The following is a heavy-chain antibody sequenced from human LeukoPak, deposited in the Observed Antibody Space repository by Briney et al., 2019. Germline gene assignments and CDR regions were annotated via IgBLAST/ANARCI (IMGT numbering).Heavy chain of an antibody. Sequence: GGSLRLSCAASGFIFSSYAMSWVRQAPGKGLEWVSAISGSGGSTYYADSVKGRFTISRDNSKNTLYLQMNSLRAEDTAVYYCAKIVRYYYDSSGYRGYFDYWGQGTLVTVSS. J-gene: IGHJ4*02. CDR3: AKIVRYYYDSSGYRGYFDY. CDR2: ISGSGGST. V-gene: IGHV3-23*01. D-gene: IGHD3-22*01. CDR1: GFIFSSYA.